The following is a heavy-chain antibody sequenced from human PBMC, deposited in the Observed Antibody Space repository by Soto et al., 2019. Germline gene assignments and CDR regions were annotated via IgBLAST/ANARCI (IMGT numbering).Heavy chain of an antibody. Sequence: ASVKVSCKASGYTFTDFGLIWVRQAPGQGPEWMGWVSAYNGNTNYAQKLQGRVTITADKSTSTAYMELSSLRSEDTAVYYCARDSRGMDVWGQGTTVTVSS. V-gene: IGHV1-18*01. J-gene: IGHJ6*02. CDR2: VSAYNGNT. CDR1: GYTFTDFG. CDR3: ARDSRGMDV.